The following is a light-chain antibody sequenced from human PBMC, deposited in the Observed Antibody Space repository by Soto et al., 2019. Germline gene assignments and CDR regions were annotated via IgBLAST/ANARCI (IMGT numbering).Light chain of an antibody. CDR3: QSYDSRLSGYV. CDR2: GNT. CDR1: NSNIGSNYD. V-gene: IGLV1-40*01. J-gene: IGLJ1*01. Sequence: QSVLTQPPSVSWAPGQRVTISCTGSNSNIGSNYDVIWYQQLPGTAPKLLIYGNTHRPSGVPHRFSGSKSGTLASLAITGLQPEDEADYYCQSYDSRLSGYVFGSGTKVTVL.